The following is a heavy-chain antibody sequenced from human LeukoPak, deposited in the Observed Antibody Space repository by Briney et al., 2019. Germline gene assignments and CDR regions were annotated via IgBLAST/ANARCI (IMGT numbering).Heavy chain of an antibody. V-gene: IGHV2-5*01. CDR1: GFSLSTSGVG. Sequence: SGLTLVEPTQTLTLTCTFSGFSLSTSGVGVGWIRQPPGKALEWLALIYWNDDKRYSPSLKSRLTITKDTSKNQVVLTMTNMDPVDTATYYCAHGTDFWSGYYTGGWFDPWGQGTLVTVSS. CDR2: IYWNDDK. J-gene: IGHJ5*02. D-gene: IGHD3-3*01. CDR3: AHGTDFWSGYYTGGWFDP.